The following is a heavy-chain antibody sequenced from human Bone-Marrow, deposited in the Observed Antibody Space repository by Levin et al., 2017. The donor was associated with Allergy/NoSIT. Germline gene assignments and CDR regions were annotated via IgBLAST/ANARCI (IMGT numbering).Heavy chain of an antibody. J-gene: IGHJ6*02. D-gene: IGHD2-8*02. Sequence: AASVKVSCKASGYNFATYGISWVRQAPGQGLEWMGWISAYDSKTYYVQKFQGRVTMTTDTSARTASMDLRSLRSDDTAVYYCSRGWWQGGDHYYFGMDVWGQGTTVTVSS. CDR1: GYNFATYG. V-gene: IGHV1-18*01. CDR2: ISAYDSKT. CDR3: SRGWWQGGDHYYFGMDV.